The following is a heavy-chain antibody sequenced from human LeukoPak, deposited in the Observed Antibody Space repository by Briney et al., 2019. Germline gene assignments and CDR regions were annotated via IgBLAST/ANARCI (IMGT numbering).Heavy chain of an antibody. CDR1: GCSFTTNW. CDR3: AKYCSGGRCYSGLSD. D-gene: IGHD2-15*01. V-gene: IGHV5-51*01. Sequence: GESLKISCKCSGCSFTTNWIGWVRQMPGKGLEWMGIIYPGDSETRYSPSFQGQVTISADKSISTAYLQWSSLKASDTAMYYCAKYCSGGRCYSGLSDWGQGTLVSVSS. J-gene: IGHJ4*02. CDR2: IYPGDSET.